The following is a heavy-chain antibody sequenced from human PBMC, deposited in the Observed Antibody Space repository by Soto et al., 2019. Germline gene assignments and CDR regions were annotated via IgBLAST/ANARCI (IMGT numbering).Heavy chain of an antibody. J-gene: IGHJ6*02. D-gene: IGHD3-16*01. Sequence: GGSLRLSCAASGFTFSDHYMDWVRQAPGKGLEWVGRTRNKANSYTTEDAASVKGRFTISRDDSKNSLYLQMNSLKTEDTAVYYCARASPGGVNYGIDVWGQGTTVTVSS. CDR3: ARASPGGVNYGIDV. V-gene: IGHV3-72*01. CDR2: TRNKANSYTT. CDR1: GFTFSDHY.